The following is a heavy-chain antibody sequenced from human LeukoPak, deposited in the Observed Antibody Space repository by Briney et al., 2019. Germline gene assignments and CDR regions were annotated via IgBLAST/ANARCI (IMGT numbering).Heavy chain of an antibody. Sequence: ASVKVSCKASGYTFTSYYMHWVRQAPGQGLEWMVIINPSGGSTSYAQKFQGRVTMTRDTSTSTVYMELSSLRSEDTAVYYCAREVEGYDAFDIWGQGTMVTVSS. CDR1: GYTFTSYY. CDR3: AREVEGYDAFDI. J-gene: IGHJ3*02. CDR2: INPSGGST. D-gene: IGHD5-24*01. V-gene: IGHV1-46*01.